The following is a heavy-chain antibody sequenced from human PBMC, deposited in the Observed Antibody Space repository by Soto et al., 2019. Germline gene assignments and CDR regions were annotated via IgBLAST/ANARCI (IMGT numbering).Heavy chain of an antibody. D-gene: IGHD3-10*01. CDR1: GFTFGDYA. CDR2: IRSKAYGGTT. J-gene: IGHJ4*02. V-gene: IGHV3-49*03. CDR3: TRRVGLVLLWFGDEHFDD. Sequence: GGSLRLSCTASGFTFGDYAMSWFRQAPGKGLEWVGFIRSKAYGGTTEYAASVKGRFTISRDDSKSIAYLQMNSLKTEDTAVYYCTRRVGLVLLWFGDEHFDDWGQGTLVTVSS.